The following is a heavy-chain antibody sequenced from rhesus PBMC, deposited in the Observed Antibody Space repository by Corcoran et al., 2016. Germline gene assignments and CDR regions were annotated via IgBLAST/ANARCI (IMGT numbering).Heavy chain of an antibody. CDR2: IYWDDDK. CDR1: GFSLSTSGMG. CDR3: ARSRDYNFWSGYYPYGLDS. D-gene: IGHD3-3*01. V-gene: IGHV2-1*01. Sequence: QVTLKESGPALVKPTQTLTLTCTFSGFSLSTSGMGVGCIRQPPGKTLAWLAHIYWDDDKRYSTTLKSRLTISKDTSKNQVVLTMTNMDPVDTATYYCARSRDYNFWSGYYPYGLDSWGQGVVVTVSS. J-gene: IGHJ6*01.